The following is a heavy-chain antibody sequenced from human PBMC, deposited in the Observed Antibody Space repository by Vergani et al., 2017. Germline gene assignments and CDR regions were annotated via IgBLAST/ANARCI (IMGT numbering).Heavy chain of an antibody. J-gene: IGHJ4*02. Sequence: QVQLVESGGGVVQPGRSLRLSCAASGFTFSSYAMHWVRQAPGKGLEWVAVISYDGSNKYYADSVKGRFTISRDNSKNTLYLQMNSLRAEDTAVYYCARDGSVLPYFDWLSGRYGGLDYWGQGTLIIVSS. CDR2: ISYDGSNK. CDR3: ARDGSVLPYFDWLSGRYGGLDY. V-gene: IGHV3-30-3*01. CDR1: GFTFSSYA. D-gene: IGHD3-9*01.